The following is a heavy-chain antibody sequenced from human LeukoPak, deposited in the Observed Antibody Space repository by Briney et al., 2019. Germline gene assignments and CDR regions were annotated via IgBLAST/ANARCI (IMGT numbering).Heavy chain of an antibody. J-gene: IGHJ4*02. Sequence: GGSLRLSCAASGFTFDDYAMHWVRQAPGKGLEWVSGISWNSGSIGYADSVKGRFTISRDNAKNSLYLQMNSLRAEDRALYCCAKDIDSSSWYYFDYWGQGTLVTVSS. D-gene: IGHD6-13*01. CDR2: ISWNSGSI. CDR3: AKDIDSSSWYYFDY. V-gene: IGHV3-9*01. CDR1: GFTFDDYA.